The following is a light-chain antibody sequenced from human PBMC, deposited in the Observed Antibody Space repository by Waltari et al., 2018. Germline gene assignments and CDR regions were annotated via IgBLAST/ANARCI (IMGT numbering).Light chain of an antibody. CDR3: QKYNNVPQP. CDR1: QDINIH. CDR2: AAS. V-gene: IGKV1-27*01. Sequence: DIQVTQSPSSLSADVGDRGTITCRASQDINIHLAWYQQKPGRVPKLLIYAASTLQSGVPSRFSGSGSGTDFTLTISSLQPEDFATYYCQKYNNVPQPFGGGTKVEI. J-gene: IGKJ4*01.